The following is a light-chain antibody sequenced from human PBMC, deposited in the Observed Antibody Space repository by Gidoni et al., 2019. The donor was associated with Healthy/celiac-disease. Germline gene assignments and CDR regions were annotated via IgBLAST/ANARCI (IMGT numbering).Light chain of an antibody. V-gene: IGKV4-1*01. CDR1: QSFLYSSNNKNY. CDR2: WAS. CDR3: QQYYSTPLT. J-gene: IGKJ4*01. Sequence: DIVMTQSPDSLAVSLGERATINCKSSQSFLYSSNNKNYLAWYQQKPGQPPKLLIYWASTRESGVPDRFSGSGSGTDFTLTISSLQAEDVAVYSCQQYYSTPLTFGGGTKVEIK.